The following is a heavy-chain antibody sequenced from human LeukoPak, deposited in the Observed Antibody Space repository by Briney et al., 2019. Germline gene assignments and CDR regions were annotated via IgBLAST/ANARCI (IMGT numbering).Heavy chain of an antibody. J-gene: IGHJ4*02. Sequence: SETLSLTCTVSSGSISSYYWSWIRQPPGKGLEWIGYVYYSGSTYYNPSLKSRVTISVDRSKNQFSLKLSSVTAADTAVYYCARDRWELIDYWGQGTLVTVSS. D-gene: IGHD1-26*01. CDR2: VYYSGST. CDR3: ARDRWELIDY. CDR1: SGSISSYY. V-gene: IGHV4-59*12.